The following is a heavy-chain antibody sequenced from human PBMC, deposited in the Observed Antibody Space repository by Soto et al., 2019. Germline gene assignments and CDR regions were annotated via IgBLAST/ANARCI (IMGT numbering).Heavy chain of an antibody. V-gene: IGHV4-31*03. CDR3: ARMYSSGSGWFHP. Sequence: LQESGPGLVKPSQTLSLTCFVSGYSITAGGYYWSWIRHHPGKGLEWIGSFYSSGSIIYNPSLRDRVSISGDTSSNQFSMSLTSVTAADTARFYWARMYSSGSGWFHPWGQGTLVTVSS. D-gene: IGHD6-19*01. J-gene: IGHJ5*02. CDR2: FYSSGSI. CDR1: GYSITAGGYY.